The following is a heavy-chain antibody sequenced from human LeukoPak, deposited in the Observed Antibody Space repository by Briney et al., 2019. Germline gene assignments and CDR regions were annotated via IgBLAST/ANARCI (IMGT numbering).Heavy chain of an antibody. CDR2: ISSSSRYI. CDR1: GFTFSTYS. J-gene: IGHJ3*02. CDR3: ARGARYCTSTSCSSLRAVDI. V-gene: IGHV3-21*01. D-gene: IGHD2-2*01. Sequence: GGSLRLSCSASGFTFSTYSINWVRQAPGKGLEWVSSISSSSRYIYYADSVKGRFTISRDNAKNSLYLQMNSLRAEDTAVYYCARGARYCTSTSCSSLRAVDIWGQGTMVTVSS.